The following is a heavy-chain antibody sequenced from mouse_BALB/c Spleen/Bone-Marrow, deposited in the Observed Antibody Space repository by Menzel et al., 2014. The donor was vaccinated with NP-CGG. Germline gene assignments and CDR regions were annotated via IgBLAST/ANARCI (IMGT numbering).Heavy chain of an antibody. Sequence: DVKLVESGGGLVKPGGSLKLSCAASGFTFSDYYMYWVRQTPEKRLEWDATISDGGSYTYYPDSVKGRFTISRDNAKNNLYLQMSSLKSEDTAMYYCANYYGSTWFAYWGQGTLVTVSA. V-gene: IGHV5-4*02. J-gene: IGHJ3*01. CDR1: GFTFSDYY. CDR2: ISDGGSYT. D-gene: IGHD1-1*01. CDR3: ANYYGSTWFAY.